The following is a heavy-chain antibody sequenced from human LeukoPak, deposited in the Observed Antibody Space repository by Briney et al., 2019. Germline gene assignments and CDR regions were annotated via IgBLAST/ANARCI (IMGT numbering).Heavy chain of an antibody. CDR1: GFTFSSYG. J-gene: IGHJ4*02. V-gene: IGHV3-30*18. CDR2: ISYDGSNK. CDR3: AKASGYSSGWASWYFDY. Sequence: PGRSLRLSCAASGFTFSSYGMHWVRQAPGKGLEWVAVISYDGSNKYYADSVKGRFTISRDNSKNTLYLQMNSLRDEDTAVYYCAKASGYSSGWASWYFDYWGQGTLVTVSS. D-gene: IGHD6-19*01.